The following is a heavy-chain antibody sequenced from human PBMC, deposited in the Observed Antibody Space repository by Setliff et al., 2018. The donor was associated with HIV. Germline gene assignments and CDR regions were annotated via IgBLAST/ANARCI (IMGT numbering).Heavy chain of an antibody. CDR3: AREVTRYSQDYALDI. CDR1: GFTFSSYE. Sequence: GGSLRLSCAASGFTFSSYEMNWVRQAPGKGLEWVSYITSDGSTIYYADSVRGRFTISRDNAKNSLYLQMNSLRVEDTAIYYCAREVTRYSQDYALDIWGQGTMVTVSS. V-gene: IGHV3-48*03. CDR2: ITSDGSTI. J-gene: IGHJ3*02. D-gene: IGHD2-2*02.